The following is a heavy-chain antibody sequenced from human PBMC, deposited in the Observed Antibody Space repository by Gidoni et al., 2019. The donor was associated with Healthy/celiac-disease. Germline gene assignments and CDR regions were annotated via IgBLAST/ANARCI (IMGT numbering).Heavy chain of an antibody. CDR3: AREDIVVVVAATGWFDP. CDR2: INPSGGST. Sequence: QVQLVQSGAEVKKPVASFTVSFKASGYTFTSYYMHWVRQATGQGLEWMGIINPSGGSTSYEQKFQGRVTMTRDTSTSTVYMELSSLRSEDTAVYYCAREDIVVVVAATGWFDPWGQGTLVTVSS. CDR1: GYTFTSYY. V-gene: IGHV1-46*01. D-gene: IGHD2-15*01. J-gene: IGHJ5*02.